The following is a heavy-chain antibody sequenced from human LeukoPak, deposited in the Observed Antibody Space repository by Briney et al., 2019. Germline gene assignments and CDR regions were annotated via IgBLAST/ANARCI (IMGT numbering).Heavy chain of an antibody. CDR1: GFTFSSYG. Sequence: AGGSLRLSRAASGFTFSSYGMHWVRQAPGKGLEWVAFIRYDGSNKYYADSVKGRFTISRDNSKNTLYLQMNSLRAEDTAVYYCAKGYDFWSRGDYWGQGTLVTVSS. CDR2: IRYDGSNK. D-gene: IGHD3-3*01. CDR3: AKGYDFWSRGDY. V-gene: IGHV3-30*02. J-gene: IGHJ4*02.